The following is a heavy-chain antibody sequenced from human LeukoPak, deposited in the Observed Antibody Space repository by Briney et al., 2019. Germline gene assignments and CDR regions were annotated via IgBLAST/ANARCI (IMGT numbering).Heavy chain of an antibody. CDR1: GYTFTGYY. Sequence: ASVKVSCKASGYTFTGYYMHWVRQAPGQGLEWMGWINPDSGGTNYAQKFQGRVTMTKDTSTNTAYMELSGLRSDDTAVYYCARDGVAKYSKQWRGITLGYWGEGTLVTVSS. CDR3: ARDGVAKYSKQWRGITLGY. V-gene: IGHV1-2*02. J-gene: IGHJ4*02. D-gene: IGHD1-14*01. CDR2: INPDSGGT.